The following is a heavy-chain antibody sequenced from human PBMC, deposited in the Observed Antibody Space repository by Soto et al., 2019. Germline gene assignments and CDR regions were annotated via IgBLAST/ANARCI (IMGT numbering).Heavy chain of an antibody. Sequence: QVQLQESGPGLVKPSQTLSLTCTVSGGSINSGAYYWSWVRQHPGKGLEWIGYIYYSGSAYYNPSLKRRVTISGDTSKNQFSLKLTSVTAADTALYYCARVAGGGGYYNGWFDPWGQGTLVTVSS. V-gene: IGHV4-31*03. CDR3: ARVAGGGGYYNGWFDP. D-gene: IGHD3-3*01. CDR2: IYYSGSA. J-gene: IGHJ5*02. CDR1: GGSINSGAYY.